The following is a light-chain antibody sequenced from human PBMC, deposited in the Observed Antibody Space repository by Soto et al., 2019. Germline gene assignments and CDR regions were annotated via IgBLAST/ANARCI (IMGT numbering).Light chain of an antibody. CDR1: QSVGSN. Sequence: EIVLTQSPGTLSLSPGERATLSCRASQSVGSNLAWYQQNPGQAPRLLIYGASTRATGIPARFSGSGSGTEFTLTISRLQSEDAAVYYCQQYNNWPPWTFGQGTKVDIK. V-gene: IGKV3-15*01. CDR2: GAS. CDR3: QQYNNWPPWT. J-gene: IGKJ1*01.